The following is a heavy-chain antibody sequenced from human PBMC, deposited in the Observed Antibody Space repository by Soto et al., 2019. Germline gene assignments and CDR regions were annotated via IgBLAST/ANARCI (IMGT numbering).Heavy chain of an antibody. V-gene: IGHV4-4*02. CDR1: SGSIISYNW. D-gene: IGHD1-26*01. J-gene: IGHJ4*02. CDR2: SYHTGST. Sequence: SETLSLTCAVSSGSIISYNWWRLVRQPPGRVVGVMEESYHTGSTNYNPPLKSLPTTLVNKSKNQFSLTLTSVTAADTAVYFCASREHSSGHFIIDYWAQGTLVTVSS. CDR3: ASREHSSGHFIIDY.